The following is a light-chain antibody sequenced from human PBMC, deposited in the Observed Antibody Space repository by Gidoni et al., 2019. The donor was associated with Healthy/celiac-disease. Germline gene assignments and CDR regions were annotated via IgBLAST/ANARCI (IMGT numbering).Light chain of an antibody. CDR2: KAR. Sequence: SYELTQPPSVSVSPGQTARITCSGDALPKQYAYWYQQKPGQAPVLVIYKARERPSGIPERFSGSSSGTTVTLTISGVQAEDEADYYCQSADSSGTYGVVFGGGTKLTVL. J-gene: IGLJ2*01. CDR1: ALPKQY. CDR3: QSADSSGTYGVV. V-gene: IGLV3-25*03.